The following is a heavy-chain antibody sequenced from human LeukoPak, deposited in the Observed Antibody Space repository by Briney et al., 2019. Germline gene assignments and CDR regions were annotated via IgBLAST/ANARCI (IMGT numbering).Heavy chain of an antibody. V-gene: IGHV3-7*01. J-gene: IGHJ6*03. CDR2: IKQDGSEK. Sequence: GGSLRLSCAASGFTFSSYWMSWVRQAPGKGLEWVANIKQDGSEKYYVDSVKGRFTISRDNAKSSLYLQMSSLRAEDTAVYYCAGGDYSSSWYPYYYYYMDVWGKGTTVTVSS. CDR1: GFTFSSYW. CDR3: AGGDYSSSWYPYYYYYMDV. D-gene: IGHD6-13*01.